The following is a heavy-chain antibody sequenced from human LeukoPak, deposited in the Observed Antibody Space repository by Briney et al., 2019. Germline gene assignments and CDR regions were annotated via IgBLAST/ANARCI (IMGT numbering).Heavy chain of an antibody. CDR3: ARIVGIASRGYFDY. Sequence: SVKVSCKASGGTLSRYAISWVRQAPGHGPEWMGGIIPIFGTPNYAEKFQGRVTITADESTSTAYMELSSLRSEDTAVYYCARIVGIASRGYFDYWGQGTLVTVSS. CDR2: IIPIFGTP. CDR1: GGTLSRYA. J-gene: IGHJ4*02. V-gene: IGHV1-69*13. D-gene: IGHD3-10*01.